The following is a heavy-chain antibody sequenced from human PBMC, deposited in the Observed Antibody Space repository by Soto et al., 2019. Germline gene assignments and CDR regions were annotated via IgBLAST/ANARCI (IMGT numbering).Heavy chain of an antibody. CDR2: IYPGDSDT. CDR3: ARLVNYYFGMDV. CDR1: DTTHW. Sequence: GESLKISCKASDTTHWIGWVREKPGKGLEWMGIIYPGDSDTKYSPSFQGQVTISVDKSISTAYLHWSSLKASDTATYYCARLVNYYFGMDVWGLGTTVTVSS. V-gene: IGHV5-51*01. J-gene: IGHJ6*02.